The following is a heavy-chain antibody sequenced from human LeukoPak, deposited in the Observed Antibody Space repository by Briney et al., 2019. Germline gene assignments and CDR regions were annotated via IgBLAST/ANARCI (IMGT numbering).Heavy chain of an antibody. CDR1: GLTFDDYG. D-gene: IGHD2-21*02. J-gene: IGHJ6*03. V-gene: IGHV3-20*04. CDR3: ARVAYCGGDCYTDYYYYYMDV. CDR2: INWNGGST. Sequence: PGGSLRLSCAASGLTFDDYGMSWVRQAPGKGLEWISGINWNGGSTGYADSVKGRFTISRDNAKNSLYLQMNSLRAEDTALYYCARVAYCGGDCYTDYYYYYMDVWGKGTTVTVSS.